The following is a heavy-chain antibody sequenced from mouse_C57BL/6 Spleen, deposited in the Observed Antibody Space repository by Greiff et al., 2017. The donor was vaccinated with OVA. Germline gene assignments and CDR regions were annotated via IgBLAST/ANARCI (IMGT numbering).Heavy chain of an antibody. CDR1: GYAFTNYL. V-gene: IGHV1-54*01. CDR2: INPGSGGT. D-gene: IGHD2-4*01. J-gene: IGHJ1*03. CDR3: ARAYDYDGYFDV. Sequence: VKLMESGAELVRPGTSVKVSCKASGYAFTNYLIEWVKQRPGQGLEWIGVINPGSGGTNYNEKFKGKATLTADKSSSTAYMQLSSLTSEDSAVYFCARAYDYDGYFDVWGTGTTVTVSS.